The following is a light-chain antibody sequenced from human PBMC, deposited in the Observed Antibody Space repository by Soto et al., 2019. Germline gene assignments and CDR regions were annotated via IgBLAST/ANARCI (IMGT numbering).Light chain of an antibody. Sequence: QSALTQPASVSGSPGQSITISCTGTSNDVGSYNLVSWYQQHPGKAPKVMIYEGSERPSGVSNRFSSSKSGNTASLTISGLQAEDEADYYCCSYAGSNTYVFGTGTKLTVL. J-gene: IGLJ1*01. CDR3: CSYAGSNTYV. CDR2: EGS. CDR1: SNDVGSYNL. V-gene: IGLV2-23*01.